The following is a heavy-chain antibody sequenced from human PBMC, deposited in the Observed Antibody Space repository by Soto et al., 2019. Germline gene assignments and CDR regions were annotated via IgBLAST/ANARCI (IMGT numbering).Heavy chain of an antibody. J-gene: IGHJ4*02. CDR3: ARVGIAVSGTYLDY. CDR2: ISGRSSYI. D-gene: IGHD6-19*01. Sequence: PGGSLRLSCAASGFTFGSYTMNWVRQAPGKGLEWVSSISGRSSYIYYADSVKGRFTISRDNAKNSLFLQLHSLRAEDTAVYYCARVGIAVSGTYLDYWGQGTLVTV. V-gene: IGHV3-21*01. CDR1: GFTFGSYT.